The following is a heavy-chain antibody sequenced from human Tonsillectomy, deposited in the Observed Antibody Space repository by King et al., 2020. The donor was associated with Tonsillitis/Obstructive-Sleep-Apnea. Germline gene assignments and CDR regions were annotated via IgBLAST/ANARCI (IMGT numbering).Heavy chain of an antibody. V-gene: IGHV4-39*01. J-gene: IGHJ5*02. Sequence: MQLQESGPGLVKPSETLSLTCTVSGGSINSSSYYWGWVRQPPGKGLEWIWSIYYTGTTSYNPSLKSRVTIYVAPSKKQFSLKLSSVTAADTAVYYCASHLYFDDTSGYSQFDPWGQGTLVTVSS. CDR1: GGSINSSSYY. CDR2: IYYTGTT. D-gene: IGHD3-22*01. CDR3: ASHLYFDDTSGYSQFDP.